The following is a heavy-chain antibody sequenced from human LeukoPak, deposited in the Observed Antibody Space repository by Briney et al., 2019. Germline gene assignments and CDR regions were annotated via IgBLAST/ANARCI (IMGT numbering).Heavy chain of an antibody. CDR1: GFTFSSYW. J-gene: IGHJ5*02. Sequence: GGSLRLSCAASGFTFSSYWMSWVRQAPGKGLEWVANIKQDGSEKYYVDSVKGRFTISRDNAKNSLYLQMSSLRAEDTAVYYCARDTLGYVSWFDPWGQGTLVTVSS. CDR3: ARDTLGYVSWFDP. D-gene: IGHD2-15*01. V-gene: IGHV3-7*01. CDR2: IKQDGSEK.